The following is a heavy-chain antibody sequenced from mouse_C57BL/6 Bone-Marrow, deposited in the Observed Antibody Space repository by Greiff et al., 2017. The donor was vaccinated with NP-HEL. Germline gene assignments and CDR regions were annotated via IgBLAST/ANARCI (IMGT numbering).Heavy chain of an antibody. J-gene: IGHJ4*01. CDR1: GYAFSSSW. Sequence: VQLQQSGPELVKPGASVKISCKASGYAFSSSWLNWVKHRPGKGLEWIGRIYPGDGDTNYNGKFKGKATLTADKSSSTAYMQLSSLTSEDSAVYFCARSSTVVSPMDYWGQGTSVTVSS. CDR2: IYPGDGDT. CDR3: ARSSTVVSPMDY. V-gene: IGHV1-82*01. D-gene: IGHD1-1*01.